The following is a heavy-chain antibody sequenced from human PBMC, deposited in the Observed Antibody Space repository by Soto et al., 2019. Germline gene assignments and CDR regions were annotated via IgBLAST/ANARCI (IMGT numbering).Heavy chain of an antibody. D-gene: IGHD6-13*01. CDR1: GFTFSSYW. CDR2: IKQDGSEK. Sequence: GGSLRLSCAASGFTFSSYWMSWVRQAPGKGLEWVANIKQDGSEKYYVDSVKGRFTISRDNAKNSLYLQMNSLRAEDTAVYYCARDLEAVLASSWYFDYWGQGTLVTVSS. J-gene: IGHJ4*02. CDR3: ARDLEAVLASSWYFDY. V-gene: IGHV3-7*01.